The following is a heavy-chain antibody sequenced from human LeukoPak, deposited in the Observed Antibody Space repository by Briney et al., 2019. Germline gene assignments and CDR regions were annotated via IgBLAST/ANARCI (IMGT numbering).Heavy chain of an antibody. D-gene: IGHD2-21*02. V-gene: IGHV4-31*03. CDR3: ARATLRGDPFDF. Sequence: SETLSLTCTVSGDSLNSGNYYWTWIRQHPGKGLAWIGYIFTSGNTYYNPSLKGRLLTSVDTSKSQFPLRLTSVTAADTAVYYCARATLRGDPFDFWGQGIQVTVSS. J-gene: IGHJ4*02. CDR1: GDSLNSGNYY. CDR2: IFTSGNT.